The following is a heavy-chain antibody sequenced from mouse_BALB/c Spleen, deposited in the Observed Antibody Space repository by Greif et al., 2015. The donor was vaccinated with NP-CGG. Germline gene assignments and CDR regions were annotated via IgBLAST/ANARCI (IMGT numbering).Heavy chain of an antibody. V-gene: IGHV14-3*02. CDR2: IDPANGNT. CDR1: GFNIKDTY. J-gene: IGHJ4*01. Sequence: EVKLVESGAELVKPGASVKLSCTASGFNIKDTYMHWVKQRPEQGLEWIGRIDPANGNTKYDPKFQGKATITADTSSNTAYLQLSSLTSEDTAVYYCARYRNYAMDHWGQGTSVTVSS. D-gene: IGHD2-14*01. CDR3: ARYRNYAMDH.